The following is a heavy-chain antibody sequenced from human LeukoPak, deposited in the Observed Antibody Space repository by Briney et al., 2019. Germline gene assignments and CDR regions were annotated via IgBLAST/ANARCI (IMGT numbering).Heavy chain of an antibody. CDR3: ARRTYYYGSGSESPANY. Sequence: GASVKVSCKASGGTFSSYAISWVRQAPGQGLEWMGRIIPILGIANYAQKFQGRVTITADKSTSTAHMELSSLRSEDTAVYYCARRTYYYGSGSESPANYWGQGTLVTVSS. D-gene: IGHD3-10*01. CDR2: IIPILGIA. J-gene: IGHJ4*02. CDR1: GGTFSSYA. V-gene: IGHV1-69*04.